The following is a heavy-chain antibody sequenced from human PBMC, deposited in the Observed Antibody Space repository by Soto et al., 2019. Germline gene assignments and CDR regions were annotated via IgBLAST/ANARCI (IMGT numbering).Heavy chain of an antibody. Sequence: GGSLRLSCAASGFTFSSYGMHWVRQAPGKGLEWVAVIWYDGSNKYYAGSVKGRFTISRDNSKNTLYLQMNSLRAEDTAVYYCARDDLQWLAQQYYFDYWGQGTLVTVSS. CDR3: ARDDLQWLAQQYYFDY. V-gene: IGHV3-33*01. CDR2: IWYDGSNK. CDR1: GFTFSSYG. D-gene: IGHD6-19*01. J-gene: IGHJ4*02.